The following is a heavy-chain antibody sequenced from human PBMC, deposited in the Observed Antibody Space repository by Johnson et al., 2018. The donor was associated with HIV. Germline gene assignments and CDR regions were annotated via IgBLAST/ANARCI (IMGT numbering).Heavy chain of an antibody. D-gene: IGHD3-22*01. V-gene: IGHV3-30*03. J-gene: IGHJ3*02. Sequence: QVQLVESGGALVQPGGSLRLSCAASGFTFSTYGMHWIRQAPGKGLEWVALVSYDGSNIHYADSVKGRFTISRDSSKNMLYLQMNSLRTEDTAVYYCARVFYYDSNDGFDIWGQGTRVTVSS. CDR2: VSYDGSNI. CDR3: ARVFYYDSNDGFDI. CDR1: GFTFSTYG.